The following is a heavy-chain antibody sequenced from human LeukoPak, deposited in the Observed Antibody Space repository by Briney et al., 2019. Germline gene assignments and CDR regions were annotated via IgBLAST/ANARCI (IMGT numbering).Heavy chain of an antibody. CDR3: APGTGSLHY. D-gene: IGHD3/OR15-3a*01. J-gene: IGHJ4*02. CDR1: GFTFSTYA. Sequence: PGGSLRLSCAASGFTFSTYAMSWVRQAPGKGLEWVSAITGSGGSTFYADSVKGRFTISRDNSKNTLYLQMNSLRAEDTAVYCCAPGTGSLHYWGQGTLVTVSS. CDR2: ITGSGGST. V-gene: IGHV3-23*01.